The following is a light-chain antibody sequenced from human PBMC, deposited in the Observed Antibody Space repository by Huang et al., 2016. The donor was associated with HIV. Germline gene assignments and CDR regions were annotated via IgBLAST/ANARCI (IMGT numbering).Light chain of an antibody. J-gene: IGKJ1*01. Sequence: DVVLTQSPLSLPVTLGQPATISCKSRRSRLHSDGNTYLNWFLQRPGESPMRLIYKVANRDFGVPARFSGSGSGADFTLTISRVEADDIGVYYCMQGTHWPQTFGQGTKVEVK. V-gene: IGKV2-30*02. CDR1: RSRLHSDGNTY. CDR3: MQGTHWPQT. CDR2: KVA.